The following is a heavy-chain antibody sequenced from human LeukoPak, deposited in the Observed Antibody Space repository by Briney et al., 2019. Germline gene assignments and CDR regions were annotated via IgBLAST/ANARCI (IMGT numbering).Heavy chain of an antibody. Sequence: GESLKISCKGSGYSFTSYWIGWVRQMPGKGLEWMGIIYPGDSDTRYSPSFQGQVTISADKSISTAYLQWSSLKASDTAMYYCARQGRTYYYDSSGFQGAFDIRGQGTMVTVSS. D-gene: IGHD3-22*01. J-gene: IGHJ3*02. CDR1: GYSFTSYW. CDR2: IYPGDSDT. V-gene: IGHV5-51*01. CDR3: ARQGRTYYYDSSGFQGAFDI.